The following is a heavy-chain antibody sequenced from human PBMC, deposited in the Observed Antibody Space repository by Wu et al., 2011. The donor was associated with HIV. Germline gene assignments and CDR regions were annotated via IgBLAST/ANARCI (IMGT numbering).Heavy chain of an antibody. D-gene: IGHD3-10*01. V-gene: IGHV1-69*14. CDR2: IIPIFGST. CDR1: GGSFSNYV. CDR3: AREPLSGGMDV. Sequence: QGQLVQSGSEVKPPGSSVKVSCKASGGSFSNYVVHWVRQAPGQGLEWMGGIIPIFGSTDYTLKFQDRVTFSADKSSGTAYMELTSLRFEDTAVYFCAREPLSGGMDVWGQGATIIVS. J-gene: IGHJ6*02.